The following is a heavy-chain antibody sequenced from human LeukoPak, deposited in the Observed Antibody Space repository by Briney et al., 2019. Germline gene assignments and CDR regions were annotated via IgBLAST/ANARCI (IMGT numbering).Heavy chain of an antibody. CDR3: AAGSGSYYKATS. J-gene: IGHJ5*02. CDR1: GFTFSRYA. V-gene: IGHV3-23*01. Sequence: GGSLRLSCAASGFTFSRYAMNWVRQAPGKGLEWVSSISSSGSNTYYTDSVKGRFTISRDNSKYTLYLQMNSLRVEDTAVYYCAAGSGSYYKATSWGQGTLVTVSS. D-gene: IGHD3-10*01. CDR2: ISSSGSNT.